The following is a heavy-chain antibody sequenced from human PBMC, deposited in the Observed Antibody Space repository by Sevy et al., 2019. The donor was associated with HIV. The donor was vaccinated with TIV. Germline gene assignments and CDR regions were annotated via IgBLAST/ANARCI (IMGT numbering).Heavy chain of an antibody. J-gene: IGHJ4*02. CDR3: ATDAGMAAAGRVFDY. CDR1: GFTFSDHY. CDR2: IRNKADSYTT. Sequence: GGSLRLSCAASGFTFSDHYMEWVRQAPGKGLEWVGRIRNKADSYTTEYAASVKGRFTISRDDSKNSLYLLMNSLKTEDTAVYYCATDAGMAAAGRVFDYWGQGTLVTVSS. V-gene: IGHV3-72*01. D-gene: IGHD6-13*01.